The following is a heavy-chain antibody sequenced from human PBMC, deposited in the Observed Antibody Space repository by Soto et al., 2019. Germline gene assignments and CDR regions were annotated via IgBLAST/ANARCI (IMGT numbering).Heavy chain of an antibody. J-gene: IGHJ5*02. Sequence: PSEKLCLTCTVSGGSISSGGHHWSWIRRHPAKGLEWIGHIYYSGTTYYNPSLKSRATISAETSENQLSLKLISVTAADTAVYFCARLMATSWFDPLGQGPPVT. V-gene: IGHV4-31*03. CDR2: IYYSGTT. CDR1: GGSISSGGHH. CDR3: ARLMATSWFDP.